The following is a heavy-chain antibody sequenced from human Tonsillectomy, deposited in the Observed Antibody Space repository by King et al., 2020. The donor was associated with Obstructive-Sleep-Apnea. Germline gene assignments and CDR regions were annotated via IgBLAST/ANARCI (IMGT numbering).Heavy chain of an antibody. CDR2: ISWDGGST. J-gene: IGHJ5*02. CDR3: AKDIRALLWFGEFGFDP. Sequence: VQLVESGGVVVQPGGSLRLSCAASGFTFDDYTMHWVRQSPGKGLEWVSLISWDGGSTYYADSVKGRLTISRDNSKNSLYLQMNSLRTEDTALYYCAKDIRALLWFGEFGFDPWGQGTLVTVSS. V-gene: IGHV3-43*01. CDR1: GFTFDDYT. D-gene: IGHD3-10*01.